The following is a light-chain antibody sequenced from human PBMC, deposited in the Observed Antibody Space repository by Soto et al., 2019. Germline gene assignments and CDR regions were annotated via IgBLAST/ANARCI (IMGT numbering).Light chain of an antibody. Sequence: QSVLTQPPSASGTPGQRVTISCSGSSSNIGNDYVHWYQQFPGTAPKLIIYRNNQRPSGVPDRFSGSKSGTSASLAISGLRSEDEADYYCVGWDTSLSGHWVFGGGTKVTVL. CDR1: SSNIGNDY. CDR2: RNN. J-gene: IGLJ3*02. CDR3: VGWDTSLSGHWV. V-gene: IGLV1-47*01.